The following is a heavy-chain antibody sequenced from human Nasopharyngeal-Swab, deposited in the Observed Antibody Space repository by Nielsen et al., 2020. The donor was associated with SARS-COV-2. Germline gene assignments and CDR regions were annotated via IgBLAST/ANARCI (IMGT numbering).Heavy chain of an antibody. V-gene: IGHV3-30*04. J-gene: IGHJ6*02. D-gene: IGHD4-17*01. CDR2: ISYDGSNK. Sequence: WLRRPPGGGLEWVAVISYDGSNKYYADSVKGRFTIARDNSKNTLYLQMNSLRAEDTAVYYWASLPTVTTKGYGMDVWGQGTTVTVSS. CDR3: ASLPTVTTKGYGMDV.